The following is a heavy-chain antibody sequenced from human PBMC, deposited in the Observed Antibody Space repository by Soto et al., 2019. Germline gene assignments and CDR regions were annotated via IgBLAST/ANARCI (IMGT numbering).Heavy chain of an antibody. CDR1: GGSLSNYY. CDR3: ASIVVVTADDAFDI. D-gene: IGHD2-21*02. Sequence: TSETLSLTCTVSGGSLSNYYWNWIRQPPGKALEWIGYIYYSGSTNYNPSLKSRVTISVDTSKNQFSLKLSSVTAADTAVYYCASIVVVTADDAFDIWGQGTMVTVSS. J-gene: IGHJ3*02. V-gene: IGHV4-59*08. CDR2: IYYSGST.